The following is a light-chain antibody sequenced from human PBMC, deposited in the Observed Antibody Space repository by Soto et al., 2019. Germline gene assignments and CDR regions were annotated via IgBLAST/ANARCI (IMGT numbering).Light chain of an antibody. CDR2: GAS. CDR1: QSVSSNY. CDR3: QQYGSSPYT. V-gene: IGKV3-20*01. J-gene: IGKJ2*01. Sequence: EIVLTQSPGTLSLSPGERVTLSCRASQSVSSNYLTWYQQKPGQAPRLLIYGASSGATGIPDRFSGSGSGRDFTLTISRLEPEDFAVYYCQQYGSSPYTFGQGTKVEIK.